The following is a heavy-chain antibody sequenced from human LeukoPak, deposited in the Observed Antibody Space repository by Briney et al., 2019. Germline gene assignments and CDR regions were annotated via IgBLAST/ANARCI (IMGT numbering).Heavy chain of an antibody. Sequence: PGGSLRLSCAVSGFPFSDYGMHWVRQAPGKGLEWVAVISYDGSNAHYADSVKGRFTISRDNSKNTLYLQMNSLTAEDTAVYYCAKGPPYYDFWSGYTMDVWGKGTTVTVSS. D-gene: IGHD3-3*01. V-gene: IGHV3-30*18. CDR2: ISYDGSNA. CDR1: GFPFSDYG. CDR3: AKGPPYYDFWSGYTMDV. J-gene: IGHJ6*03.